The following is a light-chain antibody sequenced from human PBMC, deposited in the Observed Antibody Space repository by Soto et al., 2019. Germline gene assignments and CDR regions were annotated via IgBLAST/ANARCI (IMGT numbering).Light chain of an antibody. V-gene: IGLV2-11*01. J-gene: IGLJ3*02. CDR1: SNDVGAYNY. Sequence: QSALTQPRSVSGSPGQSVTISRAGTSNDVGAYNYVSWYQQHPGKAPKLIIYAVIKLPSGVPDRFSGSKSGNTASLTISGLQTEDEADYYCCSYAASFWVFGGGTKLTVL. CDR3: CSYAASFWV. CDR2: AVI.